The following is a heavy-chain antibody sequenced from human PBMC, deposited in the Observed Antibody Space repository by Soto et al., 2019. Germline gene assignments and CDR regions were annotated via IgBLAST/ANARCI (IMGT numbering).Heavy chain of an antibody. J-gene: IGHJ4*02. D-gene: IGHD3-10*01. Sequence: SVSNAWMNWVRQAPGKGLEWVGRIKSKTDGGTTDYAAPVKGRFTISRDDSKNTLYLQMNSLKTEDTAVYYFTTLLLWARRVDYWGQGTLVTVSS. CDR1: SVSNAW. CDR3: TTLLLWARRVDY. V-gene: IGHV3-15*07. CDR2: IKSKTDGGTT.